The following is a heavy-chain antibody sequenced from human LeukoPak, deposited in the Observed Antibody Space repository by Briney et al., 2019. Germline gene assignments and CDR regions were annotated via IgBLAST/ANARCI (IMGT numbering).Heavy chain of an antibody. CDR3: ARGSNGSWRRGELALIGAFDI. CDR1: GFTFSNYP. V-gene: IGHV3-30*04. D-gene: IGHD3-16*02. CDR2: ISYDGSNK. J-gene: IGHJ3*02. Sequence: GGSLRLSCAASGFTFSNYPFHWVRQAPGRGLEWMAHISYDGSNKYIADSVKGRFTISRDNSKNTLYLQMNSVRAEDTAVFYCARGSNGSWRRGELALIGAFDIWGQGTMVTVSS.